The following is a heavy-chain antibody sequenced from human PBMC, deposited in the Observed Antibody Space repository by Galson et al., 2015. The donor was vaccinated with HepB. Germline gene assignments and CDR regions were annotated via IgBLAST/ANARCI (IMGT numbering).Heavy chain of an antibody. CDR3: ARSRELRSSANFDY. J-gene: IGHJ4*02. CDR2: INPNSGGT. Sequence: SVKVSCKASGYTFIDYYMNWVRQAPGQGLEWMGWINPNSGGTKYAQKFQGRVTMTRDTSISTAYMELSSLRSDDTAVYYCARSRELRSSANFDYWGQGTLVTVSS. V-gene: IGHV1-2*02. D-gene: IGHD1-26*01. CDR1: GYTFIDYY.